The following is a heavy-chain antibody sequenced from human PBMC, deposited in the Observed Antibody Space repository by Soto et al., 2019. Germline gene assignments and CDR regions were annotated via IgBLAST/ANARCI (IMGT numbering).Heavy chain of an antibody. CDR3: ARVSKLLWFGELPYFDY. D-gene: IGHD3-10*01. CDR1: GGTFSSYT. V-gene: IGHV1-3*01. J-gene: IGHJ4*02. CDR2: INAGNGNT. Sequence: ASVKVSCKASGGTFSSYTISWVRQAPGQRLEWMGWINAGNGNTKYSQRFQGRVTITRDTSASTAYMELSSLRSEDTAVYYCARVSKLLWFGELPYFDYWGQGTLVTVSS.